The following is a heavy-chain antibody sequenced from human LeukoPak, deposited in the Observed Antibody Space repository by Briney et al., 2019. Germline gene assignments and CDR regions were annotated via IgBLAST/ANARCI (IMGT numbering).Heavy chain of an antibody. CDR1: GYTFTGYY. Sequence: ASVKVSCKASGYTFTGYYMHWVRQAPGQGPEWMGWINPNSGGTNYAQKFQGRVTMTRDTSISTAYMELSRLRSDDTAVYYCARDKGSGWYYAFDIWGQGTMVTVSS. D-gene: IGHD6-19*01. J-gene: IGHJ3*02. CDR2: INPNSGGT. V-gene: IGHV1-2*02. CDR3: ARDKGSGWYYAFDI.